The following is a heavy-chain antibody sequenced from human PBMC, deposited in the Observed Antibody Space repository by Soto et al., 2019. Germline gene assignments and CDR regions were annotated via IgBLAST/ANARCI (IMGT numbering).Heavy chain of an antibody. Sequence: ASVKASCKASGYTFTSSGISWVRQAPGQGIERMGWISAYNGNTNYAQKLQGRVTMTTDTSASTAYMELRSRRSDDTAVYFGARGVWVRAAAVVFGPWGQGTLVAVSS. CDR3: ARGVWVRAAAVVFGP. J-gene: IGHJ5*02. V-gene: IGHV1-18*01. CDR2: ISAYNGNT. CDR1: GYTFTSSG. D-gene: IGHD2-15*01.